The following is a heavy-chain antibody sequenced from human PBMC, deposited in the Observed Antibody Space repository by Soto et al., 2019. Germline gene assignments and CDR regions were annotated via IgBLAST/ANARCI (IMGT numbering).Heavy chain of an antibody. V-gene: IGHV1-69*02. J-gene: IGHJ5*02. CDR3: ARAAAYSNFIGWLDP. Sequence: QVQLVQSGAEVKKPGSSVKVSCKASGGTFSSYTISWVRQAPGQGLEWMGRIIPILGIANYAQKFQGRDTITADNSTSTAYMELSSLRSEDTSVYYCARAAAYSNFIGWLDPWGQGTLVTVSS. CDR2: IIPILGIA. D-gene: IGHD4-4*01. CDR1: GGTFSSYT.